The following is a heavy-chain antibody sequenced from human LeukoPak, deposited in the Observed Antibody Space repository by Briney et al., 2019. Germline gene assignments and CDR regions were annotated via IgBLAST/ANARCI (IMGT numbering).Heavy chain of an antibody. CDR3: ARADAVGGTSCPHDY. CDR2: INPNSGGT. Sequence: ASVKVSCKASGYTFTGYYMHWVRQAPGQGLEWMGWINPNSGGTNYAQKFQGRVTMTRDTSISTAYMELSRLRSDDTAVYYCARADAVGGTSCPHDYWGQGTLVTVSS. CDR1: GYTFTGYY. D-gene: IGHD2-2*01. J-gene: IGHJ4*02. V-gene: IGHV1-2*02.